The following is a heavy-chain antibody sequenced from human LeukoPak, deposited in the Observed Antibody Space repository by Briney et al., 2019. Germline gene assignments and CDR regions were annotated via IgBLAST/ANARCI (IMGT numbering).Heavy chain of an antibody. CDR2: ISGSGGST. CDR1: GFTFSSYA. D-gene: IGHD3-22*01. CDR3: AKDLPPGYYYDSSGPPLDY. J-gene: IGHJ4*02. V-gene: IGHV3-23*01. Sequence: PGGSLRLSCEASGFTFSSYAMSWVRQAPGKGLEWVSAISGSGGSTYYADSVKGRFTISRDNSKNTLYLQMNSLRAEDTAVYYCAKDLPPGYYYDSSGPPLDYWGQGTLVTVSS.